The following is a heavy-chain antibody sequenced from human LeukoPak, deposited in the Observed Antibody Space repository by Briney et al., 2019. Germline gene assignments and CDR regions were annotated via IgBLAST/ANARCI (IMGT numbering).Heavy chain of an antibody. D-gene: IGHD3-16*01. V-gene: IGHV4-59*11. J-gene: IGHJ5*02. CDR2: IHYTGST. Sequence: PSETLSLTCTVSGGSITGHYWSWIRQPPGKGLEWIGYIHYTGSTNYNPSLNSRITMPVDTPNNQFSLRLTSVTATDTAVYYCARLHALGAEEFDPWGQGALVTVSS. CDR1: GGSITGHY. CDR3: ARLHALGAEEFDP.